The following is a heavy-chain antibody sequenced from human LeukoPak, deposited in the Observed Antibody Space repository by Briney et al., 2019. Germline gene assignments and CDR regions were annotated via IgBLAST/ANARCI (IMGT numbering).Heavy chain of an antibody. V-gene: IGHV4-39*07. D-gene: IGHD1-26*01. J-gene: IGHJ4*02. Sequence: SETLSLTCNVSGGSISSSSYYWGWIRQPPGKGLEWIGSIYHSGSTYYNPSLKSRVTISVDTSKNQFSLKLSSVTAADTAVYYCAREPQIATPFDYWGQGTLVTVSS. CDR1: GGSISSSSYY. CDR2: IYHSGST. CDR3: AREPQIATPFDY.